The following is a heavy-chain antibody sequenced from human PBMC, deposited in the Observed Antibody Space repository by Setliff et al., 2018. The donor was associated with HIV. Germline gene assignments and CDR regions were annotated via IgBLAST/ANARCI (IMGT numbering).Heavy chain of an antibody. CDR2: IYYSGST. Sequence: KPSETLSLTCTVSGGSIVRYYWTWIRQPPGKGLEWIGYIYYSGSTNYNPSLKSRVIISVDTSKMQFSLRLTFVTAADTAVYYCARAAGYSSTWYATHDAFDIWGQGTRVTVSS. J-gene: IGHJ3*02. CDR1: GGSIVRYY. D-gene: IGHD6-13*01. V-gene: IGHV4-59*08. CDR3: ARAAGYSSTWYATHDAFDI.